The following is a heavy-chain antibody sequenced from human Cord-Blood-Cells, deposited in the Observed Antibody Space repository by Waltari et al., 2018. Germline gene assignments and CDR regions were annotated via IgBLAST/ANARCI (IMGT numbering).Heavy chain of an antibody. D-gene: IGHD6-19*01. V-gene: IGHV3-7*01. Sequence: EVQLVESGGGLVQPGGSLRLSCAASGFTFSSYWMSWVRQAPGKGLEWVANIKQDGSEKYYVDSVKGRFTISRDNAKNSLYLQMNSLRAEDTAVYYCARAGYSSGWYWFDPWGQGTLVTVSS. CDR2: IKQDGSEK. CDR3: ARAGYSSGWYWFDP. J-gene: IGHJ5*02. CDR1: GFTFSSYW.